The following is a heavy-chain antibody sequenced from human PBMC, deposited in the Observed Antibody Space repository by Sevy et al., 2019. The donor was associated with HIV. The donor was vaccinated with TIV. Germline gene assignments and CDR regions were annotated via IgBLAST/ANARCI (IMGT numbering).Heavy chain of an antibody. Sequence: GGSLRLSCSASGFIFSNYAMHWVRQAPGKGLEYVSGLSSHNAGSTYYADSVNGRFTIARGNSKNTLFLQMTSLRTEDTAVYYSVKDRIETILWSKGDWFDPWGQGTLVTVSS. D-gene: IGHD3-9*01. CDR1: GFIFSNYA. CDR3: VKDRIETILWSKGDWFDP. J-gene: IGHJ5*02. CDR2: LSSHNAGST. V-gene: IGHV3-64D*06.